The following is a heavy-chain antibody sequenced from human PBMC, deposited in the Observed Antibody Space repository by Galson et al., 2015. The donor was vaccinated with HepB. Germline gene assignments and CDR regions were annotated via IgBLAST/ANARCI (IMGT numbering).Heavy chain of an antibody. V-gene: IGHV3-30*04. J-gene: IGHJ3*02. D-gene: IGHD3-9*01. Sequence: SLRLSCAASGFTFSSYAMHWVRQAPGKGLEWVAVISYDGSNKYYADSVKGRFTVSRDNSKNTLYLQMNSLRAEDTAVYYCARDRSFYDILTGSNRGDAFDIWGQGTMVTVSS. CDR3: ARDRSFYDILTGSNRGDAFDI. CDR2: ISYDGSNK. CDR1: GFTFSSYA.